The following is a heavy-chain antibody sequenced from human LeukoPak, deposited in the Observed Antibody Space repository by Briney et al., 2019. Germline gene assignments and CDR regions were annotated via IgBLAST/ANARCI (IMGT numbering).Heavy chain of an antibody. Sequence: GRSLRLSCSASGFIFSHNGMHWVRQAPGKGLEGVAVISYDGSNKQYGDSVKGRFTISRDNAKNSLYLQMNSLRAEDTAVYYCARIYCSGGSCYFLEGGELAYWGQRTLVTVSS. J-gene: IGHJ4*02. CDR3: ARIYCSGGSCYFLEGGELAY. CDR1: GFIFSHNG. V-gene: IGHV3-30*03. CDR2: ISYDGSNK. D-gene: IGHD2-15*01.